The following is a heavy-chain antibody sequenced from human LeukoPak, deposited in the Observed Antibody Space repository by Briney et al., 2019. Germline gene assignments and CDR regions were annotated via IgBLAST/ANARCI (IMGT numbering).Heavy chain of an antibody. CDR1: GFTFSSRDW. J-gene: IGHJ3*02. CDR3: ARVRVVWDLDDAFDI. D-gene: IGHD1-26*01. Sequence: PGGSLRLSCVASGFTFSSRDWMTWVRQAPGKGLEWVSGINWNGGSTVYADSVKGRFTISRDSAKNSLYLQMNSLRAEDTALYYCARVRVVWDLDDAFDIWGQGTMVTVSS. CDR2: INWNGGST. V-gene: IGHV3-20*04.